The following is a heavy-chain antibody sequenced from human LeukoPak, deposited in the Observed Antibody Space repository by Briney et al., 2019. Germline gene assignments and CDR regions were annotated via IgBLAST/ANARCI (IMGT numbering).Heavy chain of an antibody. CDR1: GGSISSYY. V-gene: IGHV4-59*01. Sequence: PSDTLSLTCTVSGGSISSYYWSWIRQPPGKGLEWIGYIYYCGSTNYNPSLKSRVTISVDTSKNQFSLKLSSVTAADTAVYYCARVLRYFDWSRDYYYMDVWGKGTTVTVSS. CDR2: IYYCGST. D-gene: IGHD3-9*01. J-gene: IGHJ6*03. CDR3: ARVLRYFDWSRDYYYMDV.